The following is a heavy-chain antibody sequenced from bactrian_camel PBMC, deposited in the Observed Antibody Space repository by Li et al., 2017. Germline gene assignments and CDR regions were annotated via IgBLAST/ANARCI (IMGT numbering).Heavy chain of an antibody. CDR2: IDVDGVA. Sequence: VKLVESGGGSVQPGGSLTLSCAASGYTDSPYSMAWFRQAPGEEREEVASIDVDGVATYADSVKGRFTISRDNAKNTLYLQMNNLEPEDTAVYYCAAPYGGSWYGGGAEFGEYKEGGKGKKG. CDR1: GYTDSPYS. J-gene: IGHJ7*01. D-gene: IGHD6*01. V-gene: IGHV3S53*01.